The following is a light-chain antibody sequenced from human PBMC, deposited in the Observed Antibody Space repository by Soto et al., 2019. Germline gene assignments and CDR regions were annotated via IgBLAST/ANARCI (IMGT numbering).Light chain of an antibody. CDR3: QSYDSSLSGWV. CDR1: RSNIGAGYD. Sequence: QSALTQPPSVSGAPGQRVTISCTGSRSNIGAGYDVHWYRQLPGTAPKLLIYGNVDRPSGVPDRFSGSKSGTSASLAITGLQAEDEADYYCQSYDSSLSGWVFGGGTKLTVL. CDR2: GNV. V-gene: IGLV1-40*01. J-gene: IGLJ3*02.